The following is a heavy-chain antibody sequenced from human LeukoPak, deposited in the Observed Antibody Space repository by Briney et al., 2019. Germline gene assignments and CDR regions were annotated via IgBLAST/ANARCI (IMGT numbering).Heavy chain of an antibody. J-gene: IGHJ4*02. CDR2: FDPEDGET. CDR1: GYTLTELS. D-gene: IGHD4-23*01. V-gene: IGHV1-24*01. Sequence: GASVKVSCKVSGYTLTELSMHWVRQAPGKGLEWMGGFDPEDGETIYAQKFQGRVTMTTDTSTSTAYMELRSLRSDDTAVYYCARDPFNYGGNDVYFDYWGQGTLVTVSS. CDR3: ARDPFNYGGNDVYFDY.